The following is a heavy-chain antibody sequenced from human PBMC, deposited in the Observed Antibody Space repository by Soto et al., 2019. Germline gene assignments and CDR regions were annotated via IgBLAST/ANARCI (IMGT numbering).Heavy chain of an antibody. CDR1: GFSLTTSGVG. CDR3: TYRRLGSPSGAMDV. Sequence: QITLKESGPTLVKPTQTLTLTCTFSGFSLTTSGVGVGWIRQPPGKALEWLAFIYWDDDKRYGPSLKTRLTIIKDTSKNQVVLTMTNVDPVDTATYYCTYRRLGSPSGAMDVWGQGTTVTVSS. J-gene: IGHJ6*02. D-gene: IGHD1-26*01. CDR2: IYWDDDK. V-gene: IGHV2-5*05.